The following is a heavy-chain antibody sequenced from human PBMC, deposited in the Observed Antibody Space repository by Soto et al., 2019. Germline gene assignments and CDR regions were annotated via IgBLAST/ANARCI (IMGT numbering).Heavy chain of an antibody. V-gene: IGHV6-1*01. CDR1: GDSVSSNSAA. Sequence: SQTLSLTCAISGDSVSSNSAAWNWIRQSPSRGLEWLGRTYYGSKWYNDYAVSVRSRITINPDTSKYQFSLQLHSVTPEDTAVYYCARDRSPGSSSWYDYWGQGTLVTVSS. CDR3: ARDRSPGSSSWYDY. D-gene: IGHD6-13*01. CDR2: TYYGSKWYN. J-gene: IGHJ4*02.